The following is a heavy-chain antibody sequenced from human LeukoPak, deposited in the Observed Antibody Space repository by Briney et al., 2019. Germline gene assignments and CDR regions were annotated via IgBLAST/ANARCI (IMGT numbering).Heavy chain of an antibody. V-gene: IGHV3-30*18. CDR2: ISYDGTNK. CDR1: GFTFSSYG. CDR3: AKDKGISGSYGVFDY. J-gene: IGHJ4*02. D-gene: IGHD1-26*01. Sequence: GGSLRLSCAASGFTFSSYGMHWVRQAPGKGLEWVAVISYDGTNKYYADSVKGRFTISRDNSKSTLYLQMNSLRAEDTAVYYCAKDKGISGSYGVFDYWGQGTLVTVSS.